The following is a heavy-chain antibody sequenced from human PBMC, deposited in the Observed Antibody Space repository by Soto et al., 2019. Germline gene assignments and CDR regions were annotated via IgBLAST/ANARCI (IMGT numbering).Heavy chain of an antibody. D-gene: IGHD2-2*01. CDR1: GYTFTSHD. V-gene: IGHV1-8*01. J-gene: IGHJ5*02. Sequence: VQLVQSGAEVKKPGASVKVSCKASGYTFTSHDINWMRQTTGQGLEWMGWMNPNSGHTNSAQKFQGRVTMTRDTSLNTAYMELTNLRSEDTAIYYCASDMSTTWGQGTLVTVSS. CDR3: ASDMSTT. CDR2: MNPNSGHT.